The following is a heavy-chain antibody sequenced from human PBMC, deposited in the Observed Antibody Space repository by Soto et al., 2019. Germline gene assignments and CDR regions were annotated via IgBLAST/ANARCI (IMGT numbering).Heavy chain of an antibody. Sequence: GGSLRLSCAASGFTFSSYSMNWVRQAPGKGLEWVSSISSSSSYIYYADSVKGRFTISRDNAKNSLYLQMNSLRAEDTAVYYCARDSYTYYYDSSGYYYPGWFDPWGQGTLVTV. V-gene: IGHV3-21*01. J-gene: IGHJ5*02. CDR1: GFTFSSYS. CDR3: ARDSYTYYYDSSGYYYPGWFDP. CDR2: ISSSSSYI. D-gene: IGHD3-22*01.